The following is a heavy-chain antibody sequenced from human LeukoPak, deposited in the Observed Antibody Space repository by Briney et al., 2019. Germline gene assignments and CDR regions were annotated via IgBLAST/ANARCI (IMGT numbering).Heavy chain of an antibody. V-gene: IGHV3-66*01. CDR2: ICSGGST. Sequence: PGGSLRLSCAAPGFTVSSNYMSWVRQAPGKGLEWVSVICSGGSTYYADSVKGRFTISRDNSKNTLYLQMNSRRAEDTAVYYCARWAERVDYWGQGTLVTVSS. CDR1: GFTVSSNY. J-gene: IGHJ4*02. CDR3: ARWAERVDY. D-gene: IGHD1-14*01.